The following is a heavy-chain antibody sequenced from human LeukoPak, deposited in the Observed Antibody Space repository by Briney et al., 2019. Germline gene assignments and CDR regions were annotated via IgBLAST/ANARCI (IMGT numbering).Heavy chain of an antibody. Sequence: ASVKVSCKASGYTFTGCYVHWVRQAPGQGLEWMGWINPNSGGTNYAQKFQGRVTMTRDTSISTAYMELSRLRSDDTAVYYCARDNSSSWYSTEYYYYYMDVWGKGTTVTVSS. D-gene: IGHD6-13*01. CDR1: GYTFTGCY. CDR3: ARDNSSSWYSTEYYYYYMDV. V-gene: IGHV1-2*02. J-gene: IGHJ6*03. CDR2: INPNSGGT.